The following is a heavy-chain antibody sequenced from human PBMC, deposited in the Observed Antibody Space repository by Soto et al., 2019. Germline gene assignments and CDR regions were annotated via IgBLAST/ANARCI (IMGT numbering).Heavy chain of an antibody. CDR3: ATLGGTIFGDYGMDV. CDR2: IDPSDSYT. J-gene: IGHJ6*02. Sequence: GESLKISCKGSGYSFTSYWISWVRQMPGKGLEWMGRIDPSDSYTNYSPSFQGHVTISADKSISTAYLQWSSLKASDTAMYYCATLGGTIFGDYGMDVWGQGTTVTV. D-gene: IGHD3-3*01. V-gene: IGHV5-10-1*01. CDR1: GYSFTSYW.